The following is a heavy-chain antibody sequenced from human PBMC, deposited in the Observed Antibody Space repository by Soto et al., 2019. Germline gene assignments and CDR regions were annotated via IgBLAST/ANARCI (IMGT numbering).Heavy chain of an antibody. V-gene: IGHV4-31*03. CDR3: ARAGLQVLLWFGELSNWFDP. D-gene: IGHD3-10*01. Sequence: SETLSLTCXVSGGSISRGGYYWSWIRQNPGKGLEWIGYTYNSVSTYYNPSLKSRVTISVDTSKNQFSLKLSSVTAADTAVYYCARAGLQVLLWFGELSNWFDPWGQGTLVTVSS. J-gene: IGHJ5*02. CDR1: GGSISRGGYY. CDR2: TYNSVST.